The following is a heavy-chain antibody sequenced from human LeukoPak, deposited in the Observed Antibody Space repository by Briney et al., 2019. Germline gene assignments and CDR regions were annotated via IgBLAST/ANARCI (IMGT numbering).Heavy chain of an antibody. J-gene: IGHJ4*02. V-gene: IGHV3-23*01. CDR2: ISGSGGST. Sequence: GGSLRLSCAASGFTFSSYAMSWVRQAPGKGLEWVSAISGSGGSTYYADSVKGRFTISRDNSKNTLYLQMNSLRAEDTAVYYCAKALQHIVVVTGSSFDHWGQGTLVTVSS. CDR1: GFTFSSYA. D-gene: IGHD2-21*02. CDR3: AKALQHIVVVTGSSFDH.